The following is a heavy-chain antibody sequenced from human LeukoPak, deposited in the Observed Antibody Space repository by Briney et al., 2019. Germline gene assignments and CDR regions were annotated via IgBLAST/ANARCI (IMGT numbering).Heavy chain of an antibody. J-gene: IGHJ2*01. CDR2: IYYSGST. CDR3: ARADLIVGASYWYFDL. D-gene: IGHD1-26*01. V-gene: IGHV4-39*07. Sequence: NPSDTLSLTCTVSGGSVSSSSYYWGWIRQPPGKGLEWIGSIYYSGSTYDNPSLKDRVTLSVDKSKNQFSLKLSSVTAADTAVYYCARADLIVGASYWYFDLWGRGTRVTVSS. CDR1: GGSVSSSSYY.